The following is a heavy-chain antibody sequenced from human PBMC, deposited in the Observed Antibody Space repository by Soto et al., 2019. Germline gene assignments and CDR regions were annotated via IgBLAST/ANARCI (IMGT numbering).Heavy chain of an antibody. CDR1: GFTLNNYW. CDR2: INGDASST. V-gene: IGHV3-74*01. D-gene: IGHD6-13*01. Sequence: QLVESGGGLVQPGGSLRLSCAASGFTLNNYWMHWVRQAPGMGLVWVSRINGDASSTTYADSVKGRFTISRDNARNTLYLQMYSVRAEDTALYYCTRGGIAAETFFYYDGIDRWGQGTPVTVS. CDR3: TRGGIAAETFFYYDGIDR. J-gene: IGHJ6*02.